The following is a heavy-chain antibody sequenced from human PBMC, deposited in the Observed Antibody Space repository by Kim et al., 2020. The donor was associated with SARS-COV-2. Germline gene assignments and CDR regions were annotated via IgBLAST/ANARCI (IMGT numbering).Heavy chain of an antibody. V-gene: IGHV3-15*06. CDR1: GFSFSDAW. CDR3: TADTPGFGEGEFEY. CDR2: IKSGGRTP. D-gene: IGHD2-15*01. J-gene: IGHJ4*02. Sequence: GGSLRLSCAASGFSFSDAWMTWVRQSPGKGLEWVGLIKSGGRTPLYSAPVQGRFSVSRDDSKKTVYLQMNSLNTEDTAVYYCTADTPGFGEGEFEYWGQGILVTVSS.